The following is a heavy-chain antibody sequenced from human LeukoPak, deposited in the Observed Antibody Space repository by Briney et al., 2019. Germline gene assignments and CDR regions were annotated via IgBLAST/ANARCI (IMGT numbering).Heavy chain of an antibody. Sequence: ASVKVSCKASGYTLTSYGISWVRQAPGQGLEWMGWISAYNGNTNYAQKLQGRVTMTTDTSTSTAYMELRSLRSDDTAVYYCARDLPRSGSKYYFDYWGQGTLVTVSS. CDR3: ARDLPRSGSKYYFDY. CDR1: GYTLTSYG. J-gene: IGHJ4*02. CDR2: ISAYNGNT. V-gene: IGHV1-18*01. D-gene: IGHD5-12*01.